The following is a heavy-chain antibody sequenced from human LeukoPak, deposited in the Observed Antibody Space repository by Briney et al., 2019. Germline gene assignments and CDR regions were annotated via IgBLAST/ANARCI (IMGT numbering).Heavy chain of an antibody. CDR2: IYSGST. J-gene: IGHJ6*03. Sequence: KPSETLSLTCTVSGGSISSSSYYWGWIRQPPGKGLEWIGSIYSGSTYYNPSLESRVTISVDTSKNQFSLKLSSVTAADTAVYYCARHRYYYYYMDVWGKGTTVTISS. CDR1: GGSISSSSYY. V-gene: IGHV4-39*01. CDR3: ARHRYYYYYMDV.